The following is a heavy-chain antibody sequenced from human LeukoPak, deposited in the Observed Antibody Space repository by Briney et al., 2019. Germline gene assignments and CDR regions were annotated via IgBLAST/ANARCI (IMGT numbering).Heavy chain of an antibody. V-gene: IGHV3-74*01. Sequence: GGSLRLSCAASGFTFSSYWMHWVRQAPGKGLVWVSRINSDGSSTSYADSVKGRFTISRDNAKNTLYLQMNSLRAEDTAVYYCARDHCSGGSCYGGGLYGMDVWGQGTTVTVSS. CDR1: GFTFSSYW. J-gene: IGHJ6*02. CDR2: INSDGSST. D-gene: IGHD2-15*01. CDR3: ARDHCSGGSCYGGGLYGMDV.